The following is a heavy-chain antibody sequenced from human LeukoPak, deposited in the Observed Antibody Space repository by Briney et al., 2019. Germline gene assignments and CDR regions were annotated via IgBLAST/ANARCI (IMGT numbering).Heavy chain of an antibody. CDR3: ARRIWYSSGWYFDY. CDR2: IYYSGST. J-gene: IGHJ4*02. V-gene: IGHV4-59*08. D-gene: IGHD6-19*01. Sequence: PSETLSLTCTVSGGSISSYYWSWIRQPPGKGLERIGYIYYSGSTNYNPSLKSRVTISVDTSKNQFSLKLSSVTAADTAVYYCARRIWYSSGWYFDYWGQGTLVTVSS. CDR1: GGSISSYY.